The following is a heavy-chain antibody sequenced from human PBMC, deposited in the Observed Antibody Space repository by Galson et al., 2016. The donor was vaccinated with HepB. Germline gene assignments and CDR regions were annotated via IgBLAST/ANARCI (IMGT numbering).Heavy chain of an antibody. Sequence: SLRLSCAASNFAFNIYNMNWVRQAPGKGLEWVSSISSSGNNIYYEDSVKGRFTISSDNAKNSLYLQMSSLRAEDTGVYFCARAVESTVTTYCYYYYGMDVWGQGTTVTVSS. CDR1: NFAFNIYN. CDR3: ARAVESTVTTYCYYYYGMDV. J-gene: IGHJ6*02. D-gene: IGHD4-11*01. CDR2: ISSSGNNI. V-gene: IGHV3-21*06.